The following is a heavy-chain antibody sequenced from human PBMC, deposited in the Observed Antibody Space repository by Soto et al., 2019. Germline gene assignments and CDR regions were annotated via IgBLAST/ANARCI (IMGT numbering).Heavy chain of an antibody. J-gene: IGHJ3*02. CDR1: GFTFSSYS. CDR2: ISSSSSYR. D-gene: IGHD3-10*01. CDR3: AREGDFHGSGSYRDAFDI. V-gene: IGHV3-21*01. Sequence: GGSLRLSCAASGFTFSSYSMNWVRQAPGKGLEWVSSISSSSSYRYYADSVKGRFTISRDNAKNSLYLQMNSLRAEDTAVYYCAREGDFHGSGSYRDAFDIWGQGTMVTVSS.